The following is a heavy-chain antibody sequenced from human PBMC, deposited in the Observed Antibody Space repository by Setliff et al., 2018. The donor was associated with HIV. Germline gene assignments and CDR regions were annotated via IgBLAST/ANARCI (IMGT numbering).Heavy chain of an antibody. V-gene: IGHV1-46*04. Sequence: GASVKVSCKASRYTFTSYYIHWVRQAPGQGLEWMGVMNPSGGNATFAQKLQGRGTMTRETSTKTVYMELSSLRFEDTAVYYCARDEGSGWPLDYWGQGTPVTVSS. D-gene: IGHD6-19*01. CDR1: RYTFTSYY. J-gene: IGHJ4*02. CDR2: MNPSGGNA. CDR3: ARDEGSGWPLDY.